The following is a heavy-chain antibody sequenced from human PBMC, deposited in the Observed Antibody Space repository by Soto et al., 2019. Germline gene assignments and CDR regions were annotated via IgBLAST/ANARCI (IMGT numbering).Heavy chain of an antibody. Sequence: SETLSLTCTVSGGSVSSYYWSWIRQPPGKGLEWIGYIYYSGSTNYNPSLKSRVTISVDTSKNQFSLKLSSVTAADTAVYYCASNTSTYGESNFWGQGTTVTVSS. D-gene: IGHD4-17*01. CDR3: ASNTSTYGESNF. J-gene: IGHJ6*02. V-gene: IGHV4-59*02. CDR1: GGSVSSYY. CDR2: IYYSGST.